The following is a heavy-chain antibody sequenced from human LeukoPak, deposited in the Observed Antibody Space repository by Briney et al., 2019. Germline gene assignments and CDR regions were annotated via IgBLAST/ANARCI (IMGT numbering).Heavy chain of an antibody. D-gene: IGHD3-10*01. CDR3: ARVRYPGGC. J-gene: IGHJ4*02. Sequence: PSETLSLTCTVSGGSISSSSYYWGWIRQPPGKGLEWIGSIYYSGSTYYNPSLKSRVTISVDTSKNQFSLKLSSVTTADTAVYYCARVRYPGGCWGRGTLVTVSS. V-gene: IGHV4-39*07. CDR1: GGSISSSSYY. CDR2: IYYSGST.